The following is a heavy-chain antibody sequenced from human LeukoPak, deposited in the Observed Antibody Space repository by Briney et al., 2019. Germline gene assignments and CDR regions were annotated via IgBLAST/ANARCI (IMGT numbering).Heavy chain of an antibody. J-gene: IGHJ4*02. CDR3: ARGHDYGDGGQ. V-gene: IGHV3-21*01. Sequence: GGSPRLSCAASGFTFSGESMNWVRQAPGKGLEWVSAISSSGTYMYYGDSVKGRFTISRDNVKNSLFLQMNSLSGEDTAVYYCARGHDYGDGGQWGQGTLVTVSS. D-gene: IGHD4-17*01. CDR1: GFTFSGES. CDR2: ISSSGTYM.